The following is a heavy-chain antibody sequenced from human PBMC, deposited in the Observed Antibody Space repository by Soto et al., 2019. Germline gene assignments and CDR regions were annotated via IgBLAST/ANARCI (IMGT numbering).Heavy chain of an antibody. CDR3: ARSQGGSSSLDIYYYYYYGMDV. CDR2: IIPIFGTA. V-gene: IGHV1-69*01. CDR1: GGTFSSYA. J-gene: IGHJ6*02. Sequence: QVQLVQSGAEVKKPGSSVKVSCKAPGGTFSSYAISWVRQAPGQGLEWMGGIIPIFGTAKYAQKFQGRVTITADESTSTGYMELSSLRSEDTAWYYCARSQGGSSSLDIYYYYYYGMDVWGQGTTVTVSS. D-gene: IGHD2-15*01.